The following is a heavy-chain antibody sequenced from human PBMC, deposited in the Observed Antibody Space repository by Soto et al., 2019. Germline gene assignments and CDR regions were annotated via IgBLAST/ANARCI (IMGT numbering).Heavy chain of an antibody. Sequence: QVQLMQSGAELKKPGASVKLSCKASGYTLTSNYLHWVRQAPGQGLEWMAMINPRDGSTSYAQKFQGRVTVTRDTSTSFVYMELSSLRFEDTAVYYCVRGSAVVTAVLDYWGQGTLVTVSS. J-gene: IGHJ4*02. V-gene: IGHV1-46*01. CDR3: VRGSAVVTAVLDY. D-gene: IGHD2-21*02. CDR2: INPRDGST. CDR1: GYTLTSNY.